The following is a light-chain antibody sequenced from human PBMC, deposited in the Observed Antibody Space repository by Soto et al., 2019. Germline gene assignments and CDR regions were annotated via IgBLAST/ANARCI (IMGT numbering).Light chain of an antibody. Sequence: IQMTQSPSSVSASVGDGVAITCRAGQGISSYLAWYQQKPGEAPKLLIYAASSLQSGVPSRFSGSGSGADFTLTISSLQPEDSATYYCQQAHSFPTFGQGTKVDI. V-gene: IGKV1-12*01. CDR3: QQAHSFPT. CDR1: QGISSY. CDR2: AAS. J-gene: IGKJ1*01.